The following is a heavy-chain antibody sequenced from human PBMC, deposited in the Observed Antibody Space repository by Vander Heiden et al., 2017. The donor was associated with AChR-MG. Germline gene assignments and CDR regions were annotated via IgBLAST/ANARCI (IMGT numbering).Heavy chain of an antibody. J-gene: IGHJ4*02. D-gene: IGHD2-21*02. CDR3: AKDRWSHGGNSYYFDY. CDR2: ISYDGSNK. V-gene: IGHV3-30*18. CDR1: GFTFSSYG. Sequence: QVQLVESGGGVVQPGRSLRLSCAASGFTFSSYGMHWVRQAPGKGLEWVAVISYDGSNKYYADSVKGRFTISRDNSKNTLYLQMNSLRAEDTAVYYCAKDRWSHGGNSYYFDYWGQGTLVTVSS.